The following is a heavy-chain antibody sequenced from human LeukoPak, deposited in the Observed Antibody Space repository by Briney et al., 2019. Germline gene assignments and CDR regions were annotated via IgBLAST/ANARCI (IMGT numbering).Heavy chain of an antibody. CDR1: GFTFSSYA. CDR3: AKVAGYSYGQYNWFDP. D-gene: IGHD5-18*01. V-gene: IGHV3-23*01. J-gene: IGHJ5*02. CDR2: ISGSGGST. Sequence: GGSLRLSCAASGFTFSSYAMSWVRQAPGKGLEWVSAISGSGGSTYYADPVKGRFTISRDNSKNTLYLQMNSLRAEDTAVYYCAKVAGYSYGQYNWFDPWGQGTLVTVSS.